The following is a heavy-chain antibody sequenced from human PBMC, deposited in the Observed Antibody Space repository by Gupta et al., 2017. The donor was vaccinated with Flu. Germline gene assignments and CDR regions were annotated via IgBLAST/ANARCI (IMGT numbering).Heavy chain of an antibody. CDR1: GGSIRSSSYY. CDR2: IYYTGST. Sequence: QLQLQESGPGLVKPSETLSLTCPVSGGSIRSSSYYWGWIRQPPGKGLEWIGSIYYTGSTYYNPSLKSRVTISVDTSKNQFSLKLNSVTAADTAVYYCARPSSAAPGEDYYYYYAMDVWGQGTTVTVSS. J-gene: IGHJ6*02. D-gene: IGHD3-16*01. CDR3: ARPSSAAPGEDYYYYYAMDV. V-gene: IGHV4-39*01.